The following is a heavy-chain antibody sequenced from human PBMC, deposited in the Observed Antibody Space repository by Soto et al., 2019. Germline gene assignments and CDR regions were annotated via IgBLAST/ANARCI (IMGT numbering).Heavy chain of an antibody. Sequence: SETLSLTCTVSGGSISSYYWSWIRQPPGKGLEWIGYIYYSGSTNYNPSLKSRVTISVDTSKNQFSLKLSSVTAADTAVYYCARFRKYYYYGMDVWGQGTTVTVSS. V-gene: IGHV4-59*01. CDR1: GGSISSYY. CDR3: ARFRKYYYYGMDV. D-gene: IGHD3-10*01. J-gene: IGHJ6*02. CDR2: IYYSGST.